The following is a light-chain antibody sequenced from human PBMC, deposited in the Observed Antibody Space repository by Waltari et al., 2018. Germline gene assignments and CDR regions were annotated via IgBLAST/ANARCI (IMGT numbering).Light chain of an antibody. V-gene: IGKV1-27*01. CDR2: SAS. J-gene: IGKJ1*01. CDR3: QRTYNALGT. Sequence: DTQLTQSPPSLPASVGDCVTISCRVSQGLRSYLHWYRQKPGKVPKLLIYSASNLQSGVPSRFSGSGSGTDFTLTISRLQPEDVATYYGQRTYNALGTFGPGTKVEIK. CDR1: QGLRSY.